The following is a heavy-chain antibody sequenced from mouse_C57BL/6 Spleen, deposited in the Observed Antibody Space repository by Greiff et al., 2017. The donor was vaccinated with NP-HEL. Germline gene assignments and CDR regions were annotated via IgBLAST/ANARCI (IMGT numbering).Heavy chain of an antibody. J-gene: IGHJ2*01. Sequence: EVHLVESGGGLVKPGGSLKLSCAASGFTFSSYAMSWVRQTPEKRLEWVATISDGGSYTYYPDNVKGRFTISRDNAKNNLYLQMSHLKSEDTAMYYCAREMGTGTFDYWGQGTTLTVSS. CDR1: GFTFSSYA. CDR2: ISDGGSYT. D-gene: IGHD4-1*01. V-gene: IGHV5-4*01. CDR3: AREMGTGTFDY.